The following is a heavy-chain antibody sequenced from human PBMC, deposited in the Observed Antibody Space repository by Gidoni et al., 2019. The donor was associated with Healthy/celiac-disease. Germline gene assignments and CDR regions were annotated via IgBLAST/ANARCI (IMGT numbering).Heavy chain of an antibody. D-gene: IGHD2-21*02. Sequence: QVQLQQWGAGLWKPSETLSLTCAVYGGSFSGYYWSGIRQPPGKGLEWIGEINHSGSTNYTPSLKSRVTISVDTSKNPSSLKLSSVPASAAAVYYRASPPPLRFGGNSAYFDYWGQGTLVTVSS. J-gene: IGHJ4*02. CDR1: GGSFSGYY. CDR3: ASPPPLRFGGNSAYFDY. CDR2: INHSGST. V-gene: IGHV4-34*01.